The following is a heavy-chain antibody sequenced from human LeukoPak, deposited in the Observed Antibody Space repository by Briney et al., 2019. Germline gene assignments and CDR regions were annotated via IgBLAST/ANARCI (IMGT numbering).Heavy chain of an antibody. Sequence: AGGSLRLSCAASGFSFSSYNMNWLRQAPGKGLEWVSHISISSSLAYYADSVKGRFTISRDNSKNTLYLQMNSLRAEDTAVYYCAKDLYVWGSYRPYNWFDPWGQGTLVTVSS. CDR1: GFSFSSYN. CDR2: ISISSSLA. V-gene: IGHV3-48*01. CDR3: AKDLYVWGSYRPYNWFDP. J-gene: IGHJ5*02. D-gene: IGHD3-16*02.